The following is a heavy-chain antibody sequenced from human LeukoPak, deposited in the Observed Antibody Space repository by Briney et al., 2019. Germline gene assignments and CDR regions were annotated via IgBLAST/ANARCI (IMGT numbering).Heavy chain of an antibody. CDR3: ARDSGNYHYGMDV. CDR1: GYSFNSHH. D-gene: IGHD3-10*01. J-gene: IGHJ6*02. V-gene: IGHV1-46*02. Sequence: ASVKVSCKTSGYSFNSHHVHWVRQAPGQGLEWMGINFFHDGSTSNTQKFQGRVTMTRDTSTSTVYMELSSLRSEDTAVYYCARDSGNYHYGMDVWGQGTTVIVS. CDR2: NFFHDGST.